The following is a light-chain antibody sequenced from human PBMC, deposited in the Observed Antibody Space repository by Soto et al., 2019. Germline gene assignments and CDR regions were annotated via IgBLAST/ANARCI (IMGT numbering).Light chain of an antibody. V-gene: IGKV3-20*01. CDR1: QSVDSNY. Sequence: EIVLTQSPGTLSLSPGERATLSCRASQSVDSNYFAWYQHKPGQAPRLLIYDASSRATGIPDRFSGGGSGTDFTLTISRLEPEDFVVYYCQQYGSSPQTFGQGTKLEIK. CDR3: QQYGSSPQT. J-gene: IGKJ2*01. CDR2: DAS.